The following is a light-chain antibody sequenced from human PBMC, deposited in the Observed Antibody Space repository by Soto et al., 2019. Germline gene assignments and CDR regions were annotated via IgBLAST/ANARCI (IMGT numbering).Light chain of an antibody. Sequence: EIVLTQSPGTLSLYPGERATLSCRASQSVSSSYLAWYQQKPGQAPRLLIYGASSRATGIPDRFSGSGSGTDFTLNISILEPEAFAVYYYQPYGSSLYTFGHGTKLESK. CDR1: QSVSSSY. CDR2: GAS. CDR3: QPYGSSLYT. V-gene: IGKV3-20*01. J-gene: IGKJ2*01.